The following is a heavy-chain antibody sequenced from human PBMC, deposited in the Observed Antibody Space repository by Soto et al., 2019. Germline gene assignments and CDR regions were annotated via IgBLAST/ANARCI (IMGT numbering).Heavy chain of an antibody. CDR3: ARDRAYSRFDY. J-gene: IGHJ4*02. D-gene: IGHD4-4*01. CDR1: GFSFSSAW. CDR2: MNEDGSER. V-gene: IGHV3-7*03. Sequence: LRLSCAVSGFSFSSAWMTWIRQAPGKGLERVAIMNEDGSERYYVDSVKGRFTISRDNAKNALFLQMNSLRVEDTAVYFCARDRAYSRFDYWGQGSLVTVSS.